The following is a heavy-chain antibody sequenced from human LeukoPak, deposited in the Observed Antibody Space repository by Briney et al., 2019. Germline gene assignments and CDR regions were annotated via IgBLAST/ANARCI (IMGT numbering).Heavy chain of an antibody. CDR2: ISSSSSTI. CDR3: ARVGWAARGWSDP. D-gene: IGHD3-16*01. CDR1: GFTFSSYS. Sequence: GGSLRLSCAASGFTFSSYSMNWVRQAPGKGLEWVSYISSSSSTIYYADSVKGRFTISRDNAKNSLYLQMNSLRAEDTAVYYCARVGWAARGWSDPWGQGTLVTVSS. J-gene: IGHJ5*02. V-gene: IGHV3-48*04.